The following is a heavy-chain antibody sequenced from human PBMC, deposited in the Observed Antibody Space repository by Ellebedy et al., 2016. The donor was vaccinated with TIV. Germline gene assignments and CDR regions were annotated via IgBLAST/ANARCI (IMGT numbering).Heavy chain of an antibody. D-gene: IGHD3-16*01. J-gene: IGHJ3*02. CDR2: IYSSGIT. CDR1: GFTVSSNY. CDR3: ARVDYGLAFHI. Sequence: GGSLRLSCAASGFTVSSNYMSWVRQAPGRGLEWVSVIYSSGITYYADSVKGRFTISRDNSRDNSKNTVYLQMNSLRAEDTAVYYCARVDYGLAFHIWGQGTMVTVSS. V-gene: IGHV3-66*01.